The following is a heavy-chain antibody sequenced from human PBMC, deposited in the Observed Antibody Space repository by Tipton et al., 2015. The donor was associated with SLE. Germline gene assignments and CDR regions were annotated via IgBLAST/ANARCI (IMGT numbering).Heavy chain of an antibody. V-gene: IGHV4-39*01. Sequence: TLSLTCTVSGGSISSSSYYWGWIRQPPGKGLEWIGEINHSGSTNYNPSLKSRVTISVDTSKNQFSLKLSSVTAADTAVYYCARHGDCSSTSCYGANWFDPWGQGTLVTVSS. D-gene: IGHD2-2*01. CDR1: GGSISSSSYY. CDR3: ARHGDCSSTSCYGANWFDP. CDR2: INHSGST. J-gene: IGHJ5*02.